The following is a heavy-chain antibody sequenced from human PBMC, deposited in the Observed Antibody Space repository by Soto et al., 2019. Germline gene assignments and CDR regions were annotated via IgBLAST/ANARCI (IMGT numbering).Heavy chain of an antibody. D-gene: IGHD2-21*02. CDR1: GFTFSSNA. CDR2: ISGSGGST. J-gene: IGHJ2*01. CDR3: AKDGYGGNSVVYWYFDL. Sequence: EVQLLESGGGLVQPGGSLRLSCTTSGFTFSSNAMNWVRQAPGKGLEWVSSISGSGGSTYYADSVRGRFTISRDNSKNTLYLQMNSLRAEDTAVYYCAKDGYGGNSVVYWYFDLWGRGTLVAVSS. V-gene: IGHV3-23*01.